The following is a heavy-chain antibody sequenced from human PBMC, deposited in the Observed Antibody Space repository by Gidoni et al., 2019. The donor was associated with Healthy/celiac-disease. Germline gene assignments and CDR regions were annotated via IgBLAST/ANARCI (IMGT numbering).Heavy chain of an antibody. CDR2: INSDGSST. D-gene: IGHD2-2*01. CDR1: GFPFSSYW. J-gene: IGHJ6*02. V-gene: IGHV3-74*01. CDR3: ARDIVVVPAASFGMGV. Sequence: EVQLVESGGGLVQPGGSLRLSCAASGFPFSSYWMHWVRQAPGKGLVWVSRINSDGSSTSYADSVKGRFTISRDNAKKTLYLQMNSLRAEDTAVYYCARDIVVVPAASFGMGVWGQGTTVTVSS.